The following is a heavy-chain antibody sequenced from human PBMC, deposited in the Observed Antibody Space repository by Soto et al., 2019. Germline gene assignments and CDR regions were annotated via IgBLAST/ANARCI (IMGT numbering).Heavy chain of an antibody. V-gene: IGHV4-59*08. Sequence: SETLSLTCPVCGDCISRYYWNWIRQPPGKGLEWIGHIYSSGSTNYNPSLKSRVTISIDTSKNQFSLKLTSVTAADTAVYYCSRHAPSPFYGDSFVDFWGQGTLVTVSS. D-gene: IGHD4-17*01. CDR1: GDCISRYY. CDR3: SRHAPSPFYGDSFVDF. J-gene: IGHJ4*02. CDR2: IYSSGST.